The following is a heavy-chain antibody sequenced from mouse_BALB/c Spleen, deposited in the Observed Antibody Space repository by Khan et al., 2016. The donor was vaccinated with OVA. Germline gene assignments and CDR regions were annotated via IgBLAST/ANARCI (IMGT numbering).Heavy chain of an antibody. D-gene: IGHD2-14*01. CDR1: GYTFTSYT. CDR2: INPSNGYT. CDR3: VRYGVYYRNDGWCAY. Sequence: QVQLQESGAELARPGASVKMSCKASGYTFTSYTIHWIKLRPGQGLEWIGYINPSNGYTNYNQKFKDKATLTADKSSTTAYMQLSSLTSDDSAVYNCVRYGVYYRNDGWCAYWGQGTRVTVSA. J-gene: IGHJ3*01. V-gene: IGHV1-4*01.